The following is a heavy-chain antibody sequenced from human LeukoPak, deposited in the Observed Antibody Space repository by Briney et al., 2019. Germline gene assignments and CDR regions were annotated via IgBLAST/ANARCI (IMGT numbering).Heavy chain of an antibody. Sequence: SETLSLTCTVSGGSISSYYWSWIRQPAGKGLEWMGRIYTSGSTNYNPSLNSQVTMSVDRSKNQFSLKLSCVTAADTAVYYCARDLAYDSSGWPKYYYYYYMDVWGKGPTVTVSS. CDR3: ARDLAYDSSGWPKYYYYYYMDV. CDR2: IYTSGST. D-gene: IGHD3-22*01. CDR1: GGSISSYY. J-gene: IGHJ6*03. V-gene: IGHV4-4*07.